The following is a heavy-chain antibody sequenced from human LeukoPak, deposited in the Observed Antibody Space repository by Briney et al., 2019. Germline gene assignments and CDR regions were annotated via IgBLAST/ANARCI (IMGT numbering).Heavy chain of an antibody. J-gene: IGHJ5*02. V-gene: IGHV4-4*07. Sequence: SETLSLTCTVSGGSISSYYWSWIRQPAGKGLEWIGRIYTSGSTNYNPSLKSRVTMSVDTSKNQFSLKLSSVTAADTAVYYCARDTYSGSYWNWFDPWGQGTLVTVSS. CDR3: ARDTYSGSYWNWFDP. D-gene: IGHD1-26*01. CDR1: GGSISSYY. CDR2: IYTSGST.